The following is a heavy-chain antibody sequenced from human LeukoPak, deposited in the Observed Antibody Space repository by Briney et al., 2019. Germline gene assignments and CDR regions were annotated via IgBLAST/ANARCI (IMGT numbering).Heavy chain of an antibody. CDR2: INHSGST. J-gene: IGHJ5*02. V-gene: IGHV4-34*01. CDR3: ARGGARWLQFYWFDP. D-gene: IGHD5-24*01. Sequence: PSETLSLTCTVSGGSISSYYWSWIRQPPGKGLEWIGEINHSGSTNYNPSLKSRVTISVDTSKNQFSLKLSSVTAADTAVYYCARGGARWLQFYWFDPWGQGTLVTVSS. CDR1: GGSISSYY.